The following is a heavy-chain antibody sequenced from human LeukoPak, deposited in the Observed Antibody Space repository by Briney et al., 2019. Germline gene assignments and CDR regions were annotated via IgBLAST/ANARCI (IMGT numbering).Heavy chain of an antibody. CDR3: ARTTSFTASGYDY. D-gene: IGHD6-25*01. J-gene: IGHJ4*02. V-gene: IGHV1-8*03. CDR2: MNPNNGDS. CDR1: GYTFTNYH. Sequence: ASVTVSCKASGYTFTNYHSNWVRQATGQGIEWMGWMNPNNGDSGYAQKFQGRVTITSDTSISTSYMELRSLRSDGTAVYFCARTTSFTASGYDYWGQGTLVTVSS.